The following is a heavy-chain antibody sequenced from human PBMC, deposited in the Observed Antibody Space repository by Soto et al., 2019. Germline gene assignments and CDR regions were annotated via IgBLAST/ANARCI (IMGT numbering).Heavy chain of an antibody. D-gene: IGHD6-13*01. Sequence: QVQLQQWGAGLLKPSETLSLTCAVYDGSFSGYYWSWIRQPPGKELEWIGEINHGGTTNYNPSLKSRVTISVGTSKNQFYLRLSAVTAADTAVYYCARGGASWYVAYWGQGTLVIVSS. CDR3: ARGGASWYVAY. V-gene: IGHV4-34*01. CDR1: DGSFSGYY. J-gene: IGHJ4*02. CDR2: INHGGTT.